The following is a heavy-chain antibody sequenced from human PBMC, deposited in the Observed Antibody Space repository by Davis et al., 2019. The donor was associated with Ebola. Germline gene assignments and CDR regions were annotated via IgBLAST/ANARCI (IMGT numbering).Heavy chain of an antibody. CDR1: GYTFTGYY. Sequence: AASVKVSCKASGYTFTGYYMHWVRQAPGQGLEWMGWINPNSGGTNYAQKFQGWVTMTRDTSISTAYMELRSLRSDDTAVYYCARGGNTIFGVVISDIRYYYGMDVWGQGTTVTVSS. J-gene: IGHJ6*02. CDR3: ARGGNTIFGVVISDIRYYYGMDV. CDR2: INPNSGGT. D-gene: IGHD3-3*01. V-gene: IGHV1-2*04.